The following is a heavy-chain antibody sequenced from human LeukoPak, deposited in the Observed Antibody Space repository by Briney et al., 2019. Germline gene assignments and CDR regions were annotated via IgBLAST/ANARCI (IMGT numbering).Heavy chain of an antibody. D-gene: IGHD3-9*01. CDR3: AKSPYYDVLTGWPRRIYYFDY. J-gene: IGHJ4*02. V-gene: IGHV3-23*01. CDR1: GFSFSTFE. Sequence: GGSLRLSCAASGFSFSTFEMNWVRQAPGKGLEWISTLSAGGSTYYADSVQGRFTISRDNSKTTLYLQMNNLRPEDTAVYYCAKSPYYDVLTGWPRRIYYFDYWGQGTLVTVSS. CDR2: LSAGGST.